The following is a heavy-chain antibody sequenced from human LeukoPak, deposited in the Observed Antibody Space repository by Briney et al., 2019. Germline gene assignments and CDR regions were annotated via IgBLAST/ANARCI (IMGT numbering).Heavy chain of an antibody. CDR3: AKEAAAGGLIDY. Sequence: GGSLRLSCAASGFTFSSYGMHWVRQAPGKGLEWVAVISYDGSNKYYADSVKGRFTISRDNSKNTLYLQMNSLRAEDTAVYYCAKEAAAGGLIDYWGQGTLVTVSS. CDR2: ISYDGSNK. D-gene: IGHD6-13*01. V-gene: IGHV3-30*18. CDR1: GFTFSSYG. J-gene: IGHJ4*02.